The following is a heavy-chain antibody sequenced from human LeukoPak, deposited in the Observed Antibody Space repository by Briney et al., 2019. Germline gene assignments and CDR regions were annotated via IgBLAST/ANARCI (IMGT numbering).Heavy chain of an antibody. V-gene: IGHV3-30*02. CDR3: ARGGSAGDY. CDR2: IRYDGSYK. Sequence: GGSLRLSCAASGFTFSGYGMHWVRQAPGKGLEWVAFIRYDGSYKYYADSVKGRFTISRDDAKNSLYLQMNSLRAEDTAVYYCARGGSAGDYWGQGTLVTVSS. CDR1: GFTFSGYG. D-gene: IGHD2-15*01. J-gene: IGHJ4*02.